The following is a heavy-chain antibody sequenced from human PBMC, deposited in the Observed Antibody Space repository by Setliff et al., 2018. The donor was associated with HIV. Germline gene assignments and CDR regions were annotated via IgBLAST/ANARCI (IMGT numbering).Heavy chain of an antibody. Sequence: PSETLSLTCAVYGGSFTGYYWSWIRQPPGKGLAWIGEIDHSGSTNYNPSLKIRVTISLDTSKNQFSLKLSSVTAADTAVYYGAREGARITIFGVVTALWYFDLWGRGTLVTVSA. CDR3: AREGARITIFGVVTALWYFDL. V-gene: IGHV4-34*01. J-gene: IGHJ2*01. CDR1: GGSFTGYY. D-gene: IGHD3-3*01. CDR2: IDHSGST.